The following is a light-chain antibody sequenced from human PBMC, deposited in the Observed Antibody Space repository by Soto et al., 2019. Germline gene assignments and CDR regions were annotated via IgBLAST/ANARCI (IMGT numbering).Light chain of an antibody. V-gene: IGKV3-20*01. CDR3: QQYASSPLT. J-gene: IGKJ4*01. Sequence: EIVLTQSPGTLSVSPGERATLSCRASQSVGRNYLAWYQQKPRQAPRLLIDGASSRATGIPDRFSGSGSGTAFTLTISRLEPAEFAVYYCQQYASSPLTFGGGTKVETK. CDR1: QSVGRNY. CDR2: GAS.